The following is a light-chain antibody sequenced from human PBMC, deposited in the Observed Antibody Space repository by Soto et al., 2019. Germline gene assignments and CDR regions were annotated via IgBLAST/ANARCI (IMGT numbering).Light chain of an antibody. CDR2: DNN. J-gene: IGLJ2*01. V-gene: IGLV1-51*01. CDR3: ETWDDSLTAAV. Sequence: QSVLTQPPSVSAAPGQKVTISCSGSNSNIGNNYVPWYQQLPGTTPKLLIYDNNQRPSGIPDRFSASKSGTSATLAITGLQTGDEADYYCETWDDSLTAAVFGGGTKLTVL. CDR1: NSNIGNNY.